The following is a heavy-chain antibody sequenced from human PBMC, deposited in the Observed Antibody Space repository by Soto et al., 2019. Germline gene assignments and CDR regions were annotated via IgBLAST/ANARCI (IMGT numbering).Heavy chain of an antibody. CDR1: GIPIHNYL. D-gene: IGHD3-22*01. CDR3: ARDHSSGWVNWFDP. Sequence: PWGTLSLTLTIPGIPIHNYLWDLIRQAPGNKLEWIGYIYSSGTTNYNPTLKSRVTMSRDTSKNQFSLKLSSVTTADTAVYYCARDHSSGWVNWFDPWGQGTLVT. J-gene: IGHJ5*02. V-gene: IGHV4-59*01. CDR2: IYSSGTT.